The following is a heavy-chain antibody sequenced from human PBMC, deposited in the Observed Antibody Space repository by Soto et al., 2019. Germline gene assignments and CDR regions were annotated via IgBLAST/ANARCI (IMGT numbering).Heavy chain of an antibody. J-gene: IGHJ4*02. D-gene: IGHD2-15*01. CDR1: GFTFSSYA. Sequence: GGSLRLSCAASGFTFSSYAMSWVRQAPGKGLEWVSAISGSGGSTYYADSVKGRFTISRDNSKNTLYLQMNSLRAEDTAVYYCAKARRSCSGGSCYSGPYYWGQGTLVTVSS. CDR3: AKARRSCSGGSCYSGPYY. V-gene: IGHV3-23*01. CDR2: ISGSGGST.